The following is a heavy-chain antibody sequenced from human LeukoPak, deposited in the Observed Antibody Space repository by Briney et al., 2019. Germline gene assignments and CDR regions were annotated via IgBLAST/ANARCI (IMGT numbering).Heavy chain of an antibody. CDR3: ARHSTIFGVVYSH. J-gene: IGHJ4*02. Sequence: PGGSLRLSCAASGFTFSNYWMSWVRQAPGKGLEWVANIKQDGNEKYYVDSVKGRFIMPRDNAKKSLYLQMNSLRAEDTAVYYCARHSTIFGVVYSHWGQGTLVTVSS. V-gene: IGHV3-7*01. CDR1: GFTFSNYW. CDR2: IKQDGNEK. D-gene: IGHD3-3*01.